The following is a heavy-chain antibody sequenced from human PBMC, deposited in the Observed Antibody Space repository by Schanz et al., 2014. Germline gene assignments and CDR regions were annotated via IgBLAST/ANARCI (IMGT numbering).Heavy chain of an antibody. D-gene: IGHD3-16*01. J-gene: IGHJ4*02. V-gene: IGHV3-21*01. CDR2: ISSTSTYL. CDR3: ARGTPFLCDY. Sequence: EVQLVESGGGLVKPGDSLRLSCAASGFTFSSYTMKWVRQAPGKGLEWVSSISSTSTYLYYADSVKGRFTISGDSARNSLYLQMSSLRAEDTAVYYCARGTPFLCDYWGQGTLVTVSS. CDR1: GFTFSSYT.